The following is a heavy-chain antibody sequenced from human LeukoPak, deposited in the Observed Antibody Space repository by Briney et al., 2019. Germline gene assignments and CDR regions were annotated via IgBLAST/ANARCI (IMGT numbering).Heavy chain of an antibody. J-gene: IGHJ4*02. D-gene: IGHD6-13*01. V-gene: IGHV3-7*01. CDR3: ARVGEYSSSWYFDY. Sequence: HSGGSLRLSCAASGFTFSGHNMNWVLQAPGKGLEWVAIIKQDGSEKYYVDSVKGRFTISRDNAKNSLYLQMNSLRAEDTAAYYCARVGEYSSSWYFDYWGQGTLVTVSS. CDR1: GFTFSGHN. CDR2: IKQDGSEK.